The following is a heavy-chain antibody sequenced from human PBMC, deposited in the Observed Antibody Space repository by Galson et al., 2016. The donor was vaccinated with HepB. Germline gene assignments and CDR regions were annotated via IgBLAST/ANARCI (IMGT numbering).Heavy chain of an antibody. Sequence: SGYTVTELSMHWVRQAPGKGLEWVGGFDSEDGEKIYAQKFQGRVTMTEDTSTDTAYMELSSLRSEDTAVYYCAAGGAAMVFDYWGQGTLVTVSS. D-gene: IGHD5-18*01. J-gene: IGHJ4*02. V-gene: IGHV1-24*01. CDR1: GYTVTELS. CDR3: AAGGAAMVFDY. CDR2: FDSEDGEK.